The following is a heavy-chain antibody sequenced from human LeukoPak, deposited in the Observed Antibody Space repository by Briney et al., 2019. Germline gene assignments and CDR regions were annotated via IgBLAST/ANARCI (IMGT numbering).Heavy chain of an antibody. D-gene: IGHD3-16*02. CDR3: ARGPRVGDYVWGSYRYTRIDP. CDR2: INHSGST. J-gene: IGHJ5*02. V-gene: IGHV4-39*07. Sequence: PSETLSLTCTVSGGSISSSSYYWGWIRQPPGKGLEWIGEINHSGSTNYNPSLKSRVTISVDTSKNQFSLKLSSVTAADTAVYYCARGPRVGDYVWGSYRYTRIDPWGQGTLVTVSS. CDR1: GGSISSSSYY.